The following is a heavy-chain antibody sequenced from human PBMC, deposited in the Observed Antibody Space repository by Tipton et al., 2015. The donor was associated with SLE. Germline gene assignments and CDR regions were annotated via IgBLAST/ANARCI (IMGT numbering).Heavy chain of an antibody. Sequence: LQLVQSGGGLVQPGRSLRLSCTASGFTFGDYALSWFRQAPGKGLEWVGFIRSKPYGGTTEYAASVKGRFTISRDDSKSISYLQMNSLKTEDTAVYYCTIDEPVYSNRPRPWFDPWGQGTLVTVSS. V-gene: IGHV3-49*03. CDR3: TIDEPVYSNRPRPWFDP. J-gene: IGHJ5*02. CDR1: GFTFGDYA. D-gene: IGHD4-11*01. CDR2: IRSKPYGGTT.